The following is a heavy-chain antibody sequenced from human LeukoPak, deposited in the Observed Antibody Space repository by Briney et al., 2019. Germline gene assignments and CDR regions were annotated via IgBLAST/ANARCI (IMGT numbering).Heavy chain of an antibody. D-gene: IGHD3-10*01. Sequence: ASVKVSCKASGYTFTSYGISWVRQAPGQGLEWMGWISAYNGNTNYAQKLQGRVTMTTDTSTSTAYMELRNLRSDDTAVYYCARYEEFGEFHGGGDYWGQGTLVTVSS. CDR2: ISAYNGNT. CDR3: ARYEEFGEFHGGGDY. J-gene: IGHJ4*02. V-gene: IGHV1-18*01. CDR1: GYTFTSYG.